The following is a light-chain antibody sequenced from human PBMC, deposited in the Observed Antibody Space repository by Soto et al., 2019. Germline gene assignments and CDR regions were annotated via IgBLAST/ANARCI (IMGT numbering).Light chain of an antibody. Sequence: QSALTQPASVSGSPGQSITISRTGTSSDVGDYNYVSWFQQHPGKAPKLMIYDVSNRPSGVSNRFSGSKSGNTASLTISGLQAEDEADYYCSSYASSSTLDVFGTGTKLTVL. CDR3: SSYASSSTLDV. CDR2: DVS. J-gene: IGLJ1*01. V-gene: IGLV2-14*03. CDR1: SSDVGDYNY.